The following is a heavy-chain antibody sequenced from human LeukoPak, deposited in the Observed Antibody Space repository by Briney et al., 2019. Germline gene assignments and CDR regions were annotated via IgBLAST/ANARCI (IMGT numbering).Heavy chain of an antibody. J-gene: IGHJ3*02. D-gene: IGHD5-18*01. Sequence: PSETLSLTCTVSGGSISSYYWSWIRQPPAKGLEWIAYIDYRGSTTYNPSLKSRVTISIDTSRNQFSLKLSSVTAADTAVYYCARSRSGYSYDHAAFDIWGQGTMVTVSS. CDR3: ARSRSGYSYDHAAFDI. CDR1: GGSISSYY. CDR2: IDYRGST. V-gene: IGHV4-59*01.